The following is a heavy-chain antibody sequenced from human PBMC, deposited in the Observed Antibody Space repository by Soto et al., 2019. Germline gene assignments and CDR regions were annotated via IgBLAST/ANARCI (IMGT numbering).Heavy chain of an antibody. Sequence: QVQLVESGGGVVQPGRSLRLSCAASGFTFSSYAMHWVRQAPGKGLEWVAVISYDGSNKYYADSVKGRFTISRDNSENTLYLQMNSLRAEDTAVYYCVRGVIIPKGYYGMDVWGQGTTVTVSS. CDR3: VRGVIIPKGYYGMDV. CDR2: ISYDGSNK. J-gene: IGHJ6*02. V-gene: IGHV3-30-3*01. CDR1: GFTFSSYA. D-gene: IGHD3-10*01.